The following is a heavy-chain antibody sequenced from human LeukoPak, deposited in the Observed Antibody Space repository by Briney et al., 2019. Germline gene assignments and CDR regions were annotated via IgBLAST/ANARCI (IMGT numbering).Heavy chain of an antibody. CDR1: GFSFSTYS. V-gene: IGHV3-21*01. D-gene: IGHD2-21*01. J-gene: IGHJ2*01. CDR3: ASSHGGAGGWYFDL. Sequence: GGSLRLSCAAFGFSFSTYSMNWVRQAPGKGVEWVASISSSRSYIYYADSVKGRFTISRDNAKNTLYLQMNSLRAEDTAVYYCASSHGGAGGWYFDLWGRGTLVTVSS. CDR2: ISSSRSYI.